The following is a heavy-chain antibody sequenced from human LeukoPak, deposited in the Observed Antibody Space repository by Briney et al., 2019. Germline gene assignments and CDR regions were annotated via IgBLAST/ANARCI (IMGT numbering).Heavy chain of an antibody. J-gene: IGHJ3*02. Sequence: PSETLSLTCAVYGGSFSGYYWSWIRQPPGKGLEWIGEINHSGSTNYNPSLKSRVTISVDTSKNQFSLKLSSVTAADTAVYYCARGTLRNYYDSSGSPGGNAFDIWGQGTMVTVSS. D-gene: IGHD3-22*01. CDR3: ARGTLRNYYDSSGSPGGNAFDI. CDR1: GGSFSGYY. V-gene: IGHV4-34*01. CDR2: INHSGST.